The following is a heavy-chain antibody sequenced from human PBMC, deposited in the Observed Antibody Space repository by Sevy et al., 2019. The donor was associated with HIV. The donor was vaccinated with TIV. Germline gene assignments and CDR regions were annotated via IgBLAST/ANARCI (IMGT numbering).Heavy chain of an antibody. Sequence: GESLKISCKGSGYSFTSYWISWVRQMPGKGLEWMGRIDPSDSYTKYSPSFQGHVTISADKSISTAYLQWSSLKASDTAMYYCATLYYYDSSGYRLYYFDYWGQGTLVTVSS. CDR3: ATLYYYDSSGYRLYYFDY. D-gene: IGHD3-22*01. CDR1: GYSFTSYW. V-gene: IGHV5-10-1*01. CDR2: IDPSDSYT. J-gene: IGHJ4*02.